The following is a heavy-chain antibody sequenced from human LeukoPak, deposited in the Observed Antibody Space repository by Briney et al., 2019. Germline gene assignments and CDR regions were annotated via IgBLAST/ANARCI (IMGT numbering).Heavy chain of an antibody. CDR1: GFTFSSYA. J-gene: IGHJ4*02. D-gene: IGHD6-19*01. V-gene: IGHV3-23*01. CDR2: ISGSGGST. CDR3: AKAIAVAGTSKYYFDY. Sequence: GGSPRLSCAASGFTFSSYAMSWVHQAPGKGLEWVSAISGSGGSTYYADSVKGRFTISRDNSKNTLYLQMNSLRAEDTAVYYCAKAIAVAGTSKYYFDYWGQGTLVTVSS.